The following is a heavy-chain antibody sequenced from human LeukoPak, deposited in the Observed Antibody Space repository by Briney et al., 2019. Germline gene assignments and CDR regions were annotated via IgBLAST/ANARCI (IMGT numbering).Heavy chain of an antibody. CDR3: AREVYSYGYSLGLPSPKATFDP. CDR1: GYTFTSYG. D-gene: IGHD5-18*01. J-gene: IGHJ5*02. CDR2: IIPILGIA. V-gene: IGHV1-69*04. Sequence: SVKVSCKASGYTFTSYGISWVRQAPGQGLEWMGRIIPILGIANYAQKFQGRVTITADKSTSTAYMELSSLRSEDTAVYYCAREVYSYGYSLGLPSPKATFDPWGQGTLVTVSS.